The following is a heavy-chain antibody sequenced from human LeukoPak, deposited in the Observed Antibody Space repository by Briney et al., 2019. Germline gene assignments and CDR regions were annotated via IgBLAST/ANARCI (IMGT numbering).Heavy chain of an antibody. D-gene: IGHD5-18*01. CDR3: ARARSSYGYGDAFDI. J-gene: IGHJ3*02. V-gene: IGHV3-21*01. Sequence: GGSLRLSCAASGFTSSSYNMNWVRQAPGKGLEWVSSISSSSSYIYYADSVKGRFTISRDNSKNTLYLQMNSLRAEDTAVYYCARARSSYGYGDAFDIWGQGTMVTVSS. CDR2: ISSSSSYI. CDR1: GFTSSSYN.